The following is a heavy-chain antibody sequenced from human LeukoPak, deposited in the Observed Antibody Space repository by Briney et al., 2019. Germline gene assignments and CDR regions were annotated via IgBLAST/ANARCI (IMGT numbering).Heavy chain of an antibody. D-gene: IGHD3-22*01. CDR3: ASVSSSSGYYRAEYFQH. V-gene: IGHV1-69*13. CDR2: IIPIFGTA. Sequence: ASVKVSCKDSGGTFSSYAISWVRQAPGQGLEWMGGIIPIFGTANYAQKFQGRVTITADESTSTAYMELSSLRSEDTAVYYCASVSSSSGYYRAEYFQHWGQGTLVTVSS. J-gene: IGHJ1*01. CDR1: GGTFSSYA.